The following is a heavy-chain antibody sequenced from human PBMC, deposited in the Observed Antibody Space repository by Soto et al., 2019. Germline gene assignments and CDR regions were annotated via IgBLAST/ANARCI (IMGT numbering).Heavy chain of an antibody. CDR3: AREGRDGYTSRFDF. Sequence: PSETLSLTCTVSGGSISSYYWSWIRQPPGKGLEWIGYIYYSGSTNYNPSLKSRVTISVDTSKNQFSLKLSSVTAADTAVYYCAREGRDGYTSRFDFWGQGTLLSV. V-gene: IGHV4-59*01. D-gene: IGHD5-12*01. J-gene: IGHJ5*01. CDR1: GGSISSYY. CDR2: IYYSGST.